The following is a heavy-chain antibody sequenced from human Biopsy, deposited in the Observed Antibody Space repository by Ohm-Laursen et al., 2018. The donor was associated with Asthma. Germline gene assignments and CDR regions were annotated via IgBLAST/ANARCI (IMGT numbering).Heavy chain of an antibody. CDR3: ARTYYDFLTGQVKDVFGV. CDR2: VNTGNGAT. V-gene: IGHV1-3*04. J-gene: IGHJ3*01. CDR1: GYNFISFA. Sequence: ASVRVSCKASGYNFISFAIHWVRQAPGQRLEWMGWVNTGNGATKYSQKFQGRVTITRDTSASTAYMELRSLRSEDTATYYCARTYYDFLTGQVKDVFGVWGQGTMVTVSS. D-gene: IGHD3-9*01.